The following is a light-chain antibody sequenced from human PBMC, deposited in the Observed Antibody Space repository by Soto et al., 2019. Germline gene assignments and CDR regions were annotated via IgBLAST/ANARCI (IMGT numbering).Light chain of an antibody. CDR2: DVS. V-gene: IGLV2-14*03. J-gene: IGLJ2*01. CDR3: SSYTTSSPHVL. Sequence: QSALTQPASVSGAPGQSITNSCTGTSSDVGGYNYVSWYQQHPGKGPKLMIYDVSDRPSGVSNRFSGSKSGNTASLTISGLRAEDEADYYCSSYTTSSPHVLFGGGTKLTVL. CDR1: SSDVGGYNY.